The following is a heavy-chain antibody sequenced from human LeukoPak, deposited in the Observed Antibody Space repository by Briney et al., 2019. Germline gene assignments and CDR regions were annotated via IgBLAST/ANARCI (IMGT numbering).Heavy chain of an antibody. CDR2: INPNSGGT. CDR1: GYTFTDYY. CDR3: ARSAGIVKRDY. V-gene: IGHV1-2*02. D-gene: IGHD1-26*01. Sequence: ASVKVSCKASGYTFTDYYMHWVRQAPGQGLEWMGWINPNSGGTNSAQRFQGRVTMTRDTSISTAYMELSSLRSDDMAVYYCARSAGIVKRDYWGQGTLVTVSS. J-gene: IGHJ4*02.